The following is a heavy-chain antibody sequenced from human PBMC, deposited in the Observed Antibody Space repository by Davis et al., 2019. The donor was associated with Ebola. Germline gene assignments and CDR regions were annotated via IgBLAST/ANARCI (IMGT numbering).Heavy chain of an antibody. V-gene: IGHV3-7*03. D-gene: IGHD2/OR15-2a*01. CDR1: GFIFSNYW. CDR3: AKDNRNIWSEV. J-gene: IGHJ3*01. CDR2: IRQDGSEK. Sequence: GESLKISCAASGFIFSNYWMSWARQAPGKGLEWVANIRQDGSEKQYVDSVKGRFTISRDNSKDTLYLQMNGLRVEDTAIYYCAKDNRNIWSEVWGQGTMVTVSS.